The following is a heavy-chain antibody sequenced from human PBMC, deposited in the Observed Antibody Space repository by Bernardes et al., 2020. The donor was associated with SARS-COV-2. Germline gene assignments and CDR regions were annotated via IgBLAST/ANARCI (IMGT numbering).Heavy chain of an antibody. D-gene: IGHD1-26*01. J-gene: IGHJ5*02. CDR3: ARERPPPIVGATSNWFDP. V-gene: IGHV1-2*02. CDR1: GYTFTGYY. Sequence: ASVKVSCKASGYTFTGYYMHWVRQAPGQGLEWMGWINPNSGGTNYAQKFQGRVTMTSDTSISTAYMELSRLRSDDTAVYYCARERPPPIVGATSNWFDPLGHGTLVTVSS. CDR2: INPNSGGT.